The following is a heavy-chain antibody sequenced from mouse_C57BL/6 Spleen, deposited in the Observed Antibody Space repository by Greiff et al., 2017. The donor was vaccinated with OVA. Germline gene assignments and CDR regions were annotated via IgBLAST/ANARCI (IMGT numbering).Heavy chain of an antibody. CDR3: ARGDYYGSRGFYAMDY. J-gene: IGHJ4*01. V-gene: IGHV1-20*01. D-gene: IGHD1-1*01. CDR1: GYSFTGYF. Sequence: VQLKQSGPELVKPGDSVKISCKASGYSFTGYFMNWVMQSHGKSLEWIGRINPYNGDTFYNQKFKGKATLTVDKSSSTAHMELRSLTSEDSAVYYCARGDYYGSRGFYAMDYWGQGTSVTVSS. CDR2: INPYNGDT.